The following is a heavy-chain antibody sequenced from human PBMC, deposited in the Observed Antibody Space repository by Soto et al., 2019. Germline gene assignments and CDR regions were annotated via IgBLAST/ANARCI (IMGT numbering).Heavy chain of an antibody. V-gene: IGHV1-18*01. D-gene: IGHD5-12*01. CDR2: ISAYNGKT. CDR3: ARGGDVNYYHGMDV. Sequence: QVQLVQSGGEVKKPGASVKLSCTASGYTFTSYGISWVRQAPGQGIEWMGWISAYNGKTNYAQHVQGRVTMTTDTSTRTAYMDLRSLRSDDTAVYYCARGGDVNYYHGMDVWGQWTTVTVSS. CDR1: GYTFTSYG. J-gene: IGHJ6*02.